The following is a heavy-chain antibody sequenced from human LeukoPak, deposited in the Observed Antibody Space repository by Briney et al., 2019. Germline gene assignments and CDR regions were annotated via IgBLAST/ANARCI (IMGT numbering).Heavy chain of an antibody. Sequence: PSETLSLTCAVSGYSISSGYYWGWIRQPPGKGLGWIGSIYHSGSTYNPSLKSRVTISVDTSKNQFSLKLSSVTAADTAVYYCARSNLGSNWYFDLWGRGTLVTVSS. V-gene: IGHV4-38-2*01. J-gene: IGHJ2*01. CDR1: GYSISSGYY. CDR2: IYHSGST. D-gene: IGHD4/OR15-4a*01. CDR3: ARSNLGSNWYFDL.